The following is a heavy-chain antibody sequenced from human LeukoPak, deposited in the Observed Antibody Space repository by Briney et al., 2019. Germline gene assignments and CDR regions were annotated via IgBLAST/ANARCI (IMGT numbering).Heavy chain of an antibody. CDR3: ARAPSLYNWFDP. V-gene: IGHV4-59*01. Sequence: SETMSLTCTVSGGSISSYYWSWIRQPPGKGLEWIGYIYYSGSTNYNPSLKSRVTISVDTSKNQFSLKLSSVTAADTAMYYCARAPSLYNWFDPWGQGTLVTVSS. J-gene: IGHJ5*02. CDR2: IYYSGST. CDR1: GGSISSYY.